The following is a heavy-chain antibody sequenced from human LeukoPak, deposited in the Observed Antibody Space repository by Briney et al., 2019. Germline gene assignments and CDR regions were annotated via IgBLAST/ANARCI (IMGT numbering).Heavy chain of an antibody. D-gene: IGHD3-22*01. CDR1: GGSISSYY. V-gene: IGHV4-59*08. CDR2: IYYSGNT. Sequence: PSETLSLTCTVSGGSISSYYWSCIRQPPGKGLEWIAYIYYSGNTNYNPSLKSRVTISVDTSKNQFSLRLSSVTAADTAVYYCARHRYDSSGWATDAFDIWGLGTMVTVSA. CDR3: ARHRYDSSGWATDAFDI. J-gene: IGHJ3*02.